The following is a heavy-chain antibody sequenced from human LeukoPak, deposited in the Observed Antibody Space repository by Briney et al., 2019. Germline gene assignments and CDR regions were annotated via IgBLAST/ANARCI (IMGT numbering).Heavy chain of an antibody. D-gene: IGHD2-2*01. Sequence: SETLSLTCIVSGGSISSSSYYWGWIRQPPGKGLEWIGNFHYSGNTYYNPSLKSRVTISVDTSKTQFSLRLSSVTAADTAVYYCARHPGDIVVVPAASFIDYWGQGTLVTVSS. CDR1: GGSISSSSYY. CDR3: ARHPGDIVVVPAASFIDY. CDR2: FHYSGNT. V-gene: IGHV4-39*01. J-gene: IGHJ4*02.